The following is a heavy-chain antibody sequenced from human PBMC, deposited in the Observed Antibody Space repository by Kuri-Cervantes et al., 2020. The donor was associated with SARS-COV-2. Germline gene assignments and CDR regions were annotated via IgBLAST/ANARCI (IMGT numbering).Heavy chain of an antibody. CDR1: GDSISSGNHY. V-gene: IGHV4-61*09. J-gene: IGHJ4*02. D-gene: IGHD2-2*01. CDR3: AREDTSTIDF. Sequence: SETLSLTCAVSGDSISSGNHYWSWIRQPAGKGLEWIGYVYTNGRTNYNPSLKSRVTISVDTSKNQLSLRLSSVTAADTAIYYCAREDTSTIDFWGQGTLVTVSS. CDR2: VYTNGRT.